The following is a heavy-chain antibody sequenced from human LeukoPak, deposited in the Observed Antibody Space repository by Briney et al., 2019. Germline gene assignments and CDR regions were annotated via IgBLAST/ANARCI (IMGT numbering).Heavy chain of an antibody. CDR3: ARRQTTVTKGRDYFDY. J-gene: IGHJ4*02. CDR2: ISSSSTI. D-gene: IGHD4-11*01. Sequence: GGSLRLSCAASGFTFGSYSMNWVRQAPGKGLEWVSYISSSSTIYYADSVKGRFTISRDNAKNSLYLQMNSLRAEDTAVYYCARRQTTVTKGRDYFDYWGQGTLVTVSS. CDR1: GFTFGSYS. V-gene: IGHV3-48*01.